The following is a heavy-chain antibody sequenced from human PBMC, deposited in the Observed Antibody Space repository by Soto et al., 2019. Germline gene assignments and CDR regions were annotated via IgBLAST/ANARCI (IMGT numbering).Heavy chain of an antibody. CDR2: ISYDGSNK. J-gene: IGHJ4*02. V-gene: IGHV3-30*18. CDR3: AKEYYRGVAGTGFDY. D-gene: IGHD6-19*01. Sequence: HPGGSLRLSCAASGFTFSSYGMHWVRQAPGKGLEWVAVISYDGSNKYYADSVKGRFTISRDNSKNTLYLQMNSLRAEDTAVYYCAKEYYRGVAGTGFDYWGQGTLVTVSS. CDR1: GFTFSSYG.